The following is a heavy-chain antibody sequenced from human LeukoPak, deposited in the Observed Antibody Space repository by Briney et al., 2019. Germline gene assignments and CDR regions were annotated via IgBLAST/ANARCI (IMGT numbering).Heavy chain of an antibody. V-gene: IGHV1-2*02. CDR3: ARGSRGGGYNIDY. J-gene: IGHJ4*02. D-gene: IGHD5-24*01. CDR2: INPNSGGT. CDR1: GYTFSGYY. Sequence: ASVKVSCKASGYTFSGYYMHWVRQAPGQGLEWMGWINPNSGGTNYAQKFQGRVTMTRGTSISTAYMELSRLRSDDTAVYYCARGSRGGGYNIDYWGQGTLVTVSS.